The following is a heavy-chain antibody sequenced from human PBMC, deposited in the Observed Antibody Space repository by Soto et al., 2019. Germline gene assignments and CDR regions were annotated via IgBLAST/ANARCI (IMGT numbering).Heavy chain of an antibody. CDR3: AILDIVVVVAATHYFDY. D-gene: IGHD2-15*01. V-gene: IGHV1-2*02. CDR1: GYTFSSYA. J-gene: IGHJ4*02. Sequence: ASVKVSCKASGYTFSSYAISWVRQAPGQGLEWMGWIIPNIGRTNYAQKFQGRVTMTRDTSISTAYMELSRLRSDDTAVYYCAILDIVVVVAATHYFDYWGQGTLVTVSS. CDR2: IIPNIGRT.